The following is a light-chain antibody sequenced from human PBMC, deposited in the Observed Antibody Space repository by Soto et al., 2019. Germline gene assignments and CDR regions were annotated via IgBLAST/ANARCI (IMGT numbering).Light chain of an antibody. CDR3: DQSYITPLP. V-gene: IGKV1-39*01. J-gene: IGKJ4*01. Sequence: DIQMTQSPSSLSASVGDRVTITCRASQSISSYLNWYQQKPGKAPKLLMYAASTLQSGVPTRFSGSGSGTDFTLTISSLQPEDFATYSCDQSYITPLPFGRATKV. CDR2: AAS. CDR1: QSISSY.